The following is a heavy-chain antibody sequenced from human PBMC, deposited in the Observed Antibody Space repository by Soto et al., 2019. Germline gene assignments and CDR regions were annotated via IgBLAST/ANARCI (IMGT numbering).Heavy chain of an antibody. V-gene: IGHV3-30-3*01. CDR1: GLIFSSYA. D-gene: IGHD2-2*01. J-gene: IGHJ3*02. Sequence: GGSLRLSCVASGLIFSSYAMHWVRQAPGKGLEWVAVILYDGSNKYYAVSVKGRFTISRDNSKNTLYLQMNSLTAEDTAVYYCARGVVPAAPDVFDIWGRGTMVTVSS. CDR2: ILYDGSNK. CDR3: ARGVVPAAPDVFDI.